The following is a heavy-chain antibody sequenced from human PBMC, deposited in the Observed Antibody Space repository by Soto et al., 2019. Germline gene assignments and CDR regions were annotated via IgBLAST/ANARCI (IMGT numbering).Heavy chain of an antibody. J-gene: IGHJ4*02. CDR3: ARIGYSSSWYASDYFDY. CDR1: GYTFTSYG. Sequence: ASVKVSCKASGYTFTSYGISWVRQAPGQGLEWMGWISAYNGNTNYAQKLQGRVTMTTNTSTSTAYMELRSLRSDDTAVYYCARIGYSSSWYASDYFDYWGQGTLVTVSS. CDR2: ISAYNGNT. V-gene: IGHV1-18*01. D-gene: IGHD6-13*01.